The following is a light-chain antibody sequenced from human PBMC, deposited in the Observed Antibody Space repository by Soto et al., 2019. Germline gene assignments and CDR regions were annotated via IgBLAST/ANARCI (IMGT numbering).Light chain of an antibody. Sequence: DIQMTQSPSTLSASVGDRVTITCRASQSISSWLAWYQQKPGTAPKLLIYKASTLQSGVPSRFRGSGSGTEFTLTISSLQHDDSATYYCQQYNDNWTFGQGTKVEIK. CDR1: QSISSW. CDR3: QQYNDNWT. J-gene: IGKJ1*01. CDR2: KAS. V-gene: IGKV1-5*03.